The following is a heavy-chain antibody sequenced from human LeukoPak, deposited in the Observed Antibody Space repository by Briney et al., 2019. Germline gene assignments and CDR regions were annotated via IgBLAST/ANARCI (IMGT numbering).Heavy chain of an antibody. CDR3: TTAGWELYYFDY. D-gene: IGHD4-23*01. CDR2: IKSKTDGGTT. J-gene: IGHJ4*02. Sequence: PGGSLRLSCAASGFTFSNAWKSWVRQAPGKGLEWVGRIKSKTDGGTTDYAAPVKGRFTISRDDSKNTLYLQMNSLKTEDTAVYYCTTAGWELYYFDYWAEGSLVSVSS. CDR1: GFTFSNAW. V-gene: IGHV3-15*01.